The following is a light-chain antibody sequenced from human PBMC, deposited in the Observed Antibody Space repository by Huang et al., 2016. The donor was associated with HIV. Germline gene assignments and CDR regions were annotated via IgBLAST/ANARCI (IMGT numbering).Light chain of an antibody. CDR2: SAS. J-gene: IGKJ5*01. CDR1: QNVGTY. CDR3: QQRYGALSA. Sequence: ILMTQSPTSLSASVGDSVFLSCRTSQNVGTYLNWYQQKPGKAPKRLVWSASTLLSGVPSRLSGGGSGTGFTLTIRGLQLDDFATYFCQQRYGALSAFGPGTRL. V-gene: IGKV1-39*01.